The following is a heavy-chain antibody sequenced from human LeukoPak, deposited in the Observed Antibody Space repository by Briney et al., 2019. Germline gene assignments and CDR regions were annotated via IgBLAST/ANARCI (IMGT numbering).Heavy chain of an antibody. CDR2: ITYSGST. CDR1: GGSISSYY. D-gene: IGHD2/OR15-2a*01. J-gene: IGHJ4*02. CDR3: ARGIVALDY. V-gene: IGHV4-59*01. Sequence: SETLSLTCTVSGGSISSYYWRWIRQPPGKGLEWIGYITYSGSTNYNPSLMSRVAISVDTSKNQFSIKLSSVTAADTAVYYCARGIVALDYWGQGPLVTVSS.